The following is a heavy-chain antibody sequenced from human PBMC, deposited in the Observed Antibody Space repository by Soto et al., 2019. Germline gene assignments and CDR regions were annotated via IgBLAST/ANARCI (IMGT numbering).Heavy chain of an antibody. CDR2: INNDGSAA. Sequence: EEQVVESGGGLVQPGGSLRLSCAASGFTFSSYWMHWVRQVPGKGLVWVSRINNDGSAATYADSVKGRFTIPRDNAKNTVYLQMNSLRAEDTAVYYCVRDKPHNWFDPWGQGTPVTVSS. CDR3: VRDKPHNWFDP. J-gene: IGHJ5*02. CDR1: GFTFSSYW. V-gene: IGHV3-74*01.